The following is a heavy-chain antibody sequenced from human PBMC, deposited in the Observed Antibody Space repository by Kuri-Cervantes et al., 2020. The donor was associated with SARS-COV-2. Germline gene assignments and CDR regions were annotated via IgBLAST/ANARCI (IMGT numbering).Heavy chain of an antibody. Sequence: SETLSLTCTVSGGSISSSSYYWGWIRQPPGKGLEWIGSIYYSGSTYYNPSLKSRVTISVDTSKNQFSLKLSSVTAADTAAYYCARHEGVPAAFRLNWFDPWGQGTLVTVSS. J-gene: IGHJ5*02. CDR3: ARHEGVPAAFRLNWFDP. CDR2: IYYSGST. D-gene: IGHD2-2*01. V-gene: IGHV4-39*01. CDR1: GGSISSSSYY.